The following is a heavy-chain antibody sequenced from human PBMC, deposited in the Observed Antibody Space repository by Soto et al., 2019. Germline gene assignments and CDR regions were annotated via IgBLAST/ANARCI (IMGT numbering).Heavy chain of an antibody. D-gene: IGHD2-2*01. CDR2: ISGNGGST. CDR3: AKDRGGYCPRTTCYGGGSFDY. Sequence: EVQLLESGGGLVQPGGSLRLSCAASGFTFSSYAMSWVRQAPGKGLEWVSSISGNGGSTNYADSVKGRFTISRDNSKNQLYPQMNGLRAEDTAIYDGAKDRGGYCPRTTCYGGGSFDYWGQGTLVTVSS. J-gene: IGHJ4*02. V-gene: IGHV3-23*01. CDR1: GFTFSSYA.